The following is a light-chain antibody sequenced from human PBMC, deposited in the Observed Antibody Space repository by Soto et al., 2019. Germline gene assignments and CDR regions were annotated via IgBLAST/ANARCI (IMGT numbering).Light chain of an antibody. J-gene: IGKJ5*01. CDR2: KAS. V-gene: IGKV1-39*01. CDR1: QGISSY. CDR3: QQSYTPPIT. Sequence: MPMSQPPSSLPATIGDRVTITCRASQGISSYLAWYQQKPGKAPKLLIYKASSLESGVPSRFTGSGSGTDFTLTISSLQPEDFATYFCQQSYTPPITFAHGTLLEI.